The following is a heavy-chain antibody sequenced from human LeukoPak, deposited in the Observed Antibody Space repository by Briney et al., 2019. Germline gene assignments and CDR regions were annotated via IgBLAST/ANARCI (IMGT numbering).Heavy chain of an antibody. D-gene: IGHD1/OR15-1a*01. CDR2: ISGSGGST. CDR1: GFTFSSYA. CDR3: AKVRSRTTNWFDP. V-gene: IGHV3-23*01. J-gene: IGHJ5*02. Sequence: GGPLRLSCAASGFTFSSYAMSWVCQAPGKGLEWVSAISGSGGSTYYADSVKGRFTISRDNSKNTLYLQMNSLRAEDTAVYYCAKVRSRTTNWFDPWGQGTLVTVSS.